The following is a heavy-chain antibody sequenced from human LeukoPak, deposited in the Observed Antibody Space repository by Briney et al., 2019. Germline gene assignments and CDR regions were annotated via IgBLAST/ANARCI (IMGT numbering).Heavy chain of an antibody. CDR1: AFTFRTYW. Sequence: GGSLRLSCAASAFTFRTYWMNWVRQAPGKGLEWVAMIKPDGSEKYYVDSVKGLFTISRDNAKNSLYLQMSSLRAEDTAVYYCTRDASGDTNSGPRMDVWGQGTTVTVSS. CDR2: IKPDGSEK. CDR3: TRDASGDTNSGPRMDV. D-gene: IGHD1-26*01. V-gene: IGHV3-7*05. J-gene: IGHJ6*02.